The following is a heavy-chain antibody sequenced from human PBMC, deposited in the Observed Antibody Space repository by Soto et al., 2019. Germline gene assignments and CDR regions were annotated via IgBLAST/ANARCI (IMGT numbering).Heavy chain of an antibody. V-gene: IGHV4-39*01. CDR1: GGSISSSSYY. J-gene: IGHJ1*01. D-gene: IGHD4-17*01. Sequence: SETLSLTCTVSGGSISSSSYYWGWIRQPPGKGLEWIGSIYYSGSTYYNPSLKSRVTISVDTSKNQFSLKLSSVTAADTAVYYCARRYGLTTPFSWGHGTLVTVSS. CDR3: ARRYGLTTPFS. CDR2: IYYSGST.